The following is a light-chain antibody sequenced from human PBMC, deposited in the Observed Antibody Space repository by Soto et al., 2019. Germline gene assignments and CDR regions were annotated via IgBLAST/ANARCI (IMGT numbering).Light chain of an antibody. CDR2: ATS. J-gene: IGKJ1*01. V-gene: IGKV1-39*01. CDR1: QNIRSY. CDR3: RQGYTTRWT. Sequence: DIQMTQSPTSLSASVGDRVTISCRASQNIRSYLNWYQQIPGNAPNLLIYATSILQTGVPSRFSGSGSGTDFTLTINGLQPEDFATYYGRQGYTTRWTFGQGTKVDIK.